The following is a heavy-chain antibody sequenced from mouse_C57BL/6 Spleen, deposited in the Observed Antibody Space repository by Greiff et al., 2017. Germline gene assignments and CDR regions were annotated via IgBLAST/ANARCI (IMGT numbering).Heavy chain of an antibody. V-gene: IGHV1-78*01. CDR1: GYTFTDYS. Sequence: QVQLQQSDAELVKPGASVKISCKASGYTFTDYSINWMKQRPGQGLEWIGYIYPRDGNTKYNEKFKGKATVTADKSSSTAYMQLNSLTSEDSAVYFCARYYYYGSVPYAMDYWGQGTSVTVSS. CDR2: IYPRDGNT. D-gene: IGHD1-1*01. CDR3: ARYYYYGSVPYAMDY. J-gene: IGHJ4*01.